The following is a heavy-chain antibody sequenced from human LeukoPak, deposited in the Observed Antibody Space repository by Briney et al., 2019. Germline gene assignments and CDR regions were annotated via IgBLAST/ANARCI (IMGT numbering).Heavy chain of an antibody. Sequence: PSETLSLTCTVSGDSISSYCWSWIRQPPGKGLEWIGYIYNSGSTNYNPSLKSRVTMSVDTSKNHMSLKLSSVTAADTAMYYCARSTMVNTATGWFDPWGQGTLVTVSS. CDR1: GDSISSYC. CDR2: IYNSGST. CDR3: ARSTMVNTATGWFDP. V-gene: IGHV4-59*12. D-gene: IGHD4/OR15-4a*01. J-gene: IGHJ5*02.